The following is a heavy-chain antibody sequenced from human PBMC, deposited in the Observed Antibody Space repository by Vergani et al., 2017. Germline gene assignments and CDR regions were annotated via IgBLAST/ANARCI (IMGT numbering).Heavy chain of an antibody. Sequence: QVQLVQSGAEVKKPGASVKVSCKASGYTFTSYAMHWVRQAPGQRLEWMGWINAGNGNTKYAQKLQGRVTMTTDTSTSTAYMELRSLRSDDTAVYYCARDPRDCGGDCYPKAFDIWGQGTMVTVSS. V-gene: IGHV1-3*01. J-gene: IGHJ3*02. CDR1: GYTFTSYA. CDR3: ARDPRDCGGDCYPKAFDI. CDR2: INAGNGNT. D-gene: IGHD2-21*02.